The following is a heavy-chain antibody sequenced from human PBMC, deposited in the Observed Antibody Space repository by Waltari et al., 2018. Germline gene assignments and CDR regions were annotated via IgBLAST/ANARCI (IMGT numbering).Heavy chain of an antibody. CDR1: GGSFSGYY. D-gene: IGHD2-2*01. J-gene: IGHJ3*02. Sequence: QVQLQQWGAGLLKPSETLSLTCAVYGGSFSGYYWSWIRQPPGKGLEWIGEINHSGSTNYNPSLKSRVTISVDTSKNQCSLKLSSVIAADTAGYYCARVPAAMAEDAFDIWGQGTMVTVSS. CDR3: ARVPAAMAEDAFDI. CDR2: INHSGST. V-gene: IGHV4-34*01.